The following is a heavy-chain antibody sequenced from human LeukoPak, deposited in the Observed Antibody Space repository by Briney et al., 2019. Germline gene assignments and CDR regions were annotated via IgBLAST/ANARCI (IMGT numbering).Heavy chain of an antibody. J-gene: IGHJ3*02. V-gene: IGHV4-39*07. CDR2: IYYSGST. Sequence: SETLSLTCTVSGGSISSSSYYWGWIRQPPGKGLEWIGSIYYSGSTYYNPSLKSRVTMSVDTSKNQFSLKLSSVAAADTAVYYCARGAHDYGDYVGDAFDIWGQGTMVTVSS. D-gene: IGHD4-17*01. CDR3: ARGAHDYGDYVGDAFDI. CDR1: GGSISSSSYY.